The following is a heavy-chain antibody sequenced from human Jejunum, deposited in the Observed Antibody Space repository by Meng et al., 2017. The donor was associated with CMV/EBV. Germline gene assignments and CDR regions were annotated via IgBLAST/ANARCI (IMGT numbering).Heavy chain of an antibody. Sequence: CKASGYTFPGYYLHWVRQAPGQGLEWMGRINPNSGGTDYAQNFQGRVTMTRDTSINTDYMELIELRSDDAAVYYCARAGPVAGTLDYWGQGTLVTVSS. V-gene: IGHV1-2*06. D-gene: IGHD6-19*01. J-gene: IGHJ4*02. CDR3: ARAGPVAGTLDY. CDR1: GYTFPGYY. CDR2: INPNSGGT.